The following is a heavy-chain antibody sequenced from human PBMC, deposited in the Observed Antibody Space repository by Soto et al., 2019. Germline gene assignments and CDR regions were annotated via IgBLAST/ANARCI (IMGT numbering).Heavy chain of an antibody. Sequence: QVQLVESGGGVVQPGRSLRLSCAASGFIFSGYGMHWVRQAPGKGLEWVAVIWYDGSNENYADSVKGRFTISRDNSKNTLYLQMNSLRAEDTAVYYCTRRFSDGCYSDYWGQGTLVTVSS. CDR3: TRRFSDGCYSDY. CDR1: GFIFSGYG. CDR2: IWYDGSNE. V-gene: IGHV3-33*01. J-gene: IGHJ4*02. D-gene: IGHD6-19*01.